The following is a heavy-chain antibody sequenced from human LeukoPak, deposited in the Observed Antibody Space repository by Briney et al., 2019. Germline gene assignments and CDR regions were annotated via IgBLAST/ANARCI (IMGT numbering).Heavy chain of an antibody. V-gene: IGHV1-2*02. Sequence: ASVKVSCKASGYTFTGYYMHWVRQAPGQGLEWMGWINPNSGGTNYARKFQGRVTMTRDTSISTAYMELSRLRSDDTAVYYCAGVAIPAAIHDYYYYMDVWGKGTTVTVSS. J-gene: IGHJ6*03. D-gene: IGHD2-2*02. CDR2: INPNSGGT. CDR1: GYTFTGYY. CDR3: AGVAIPAAIHDYYYYMDV.